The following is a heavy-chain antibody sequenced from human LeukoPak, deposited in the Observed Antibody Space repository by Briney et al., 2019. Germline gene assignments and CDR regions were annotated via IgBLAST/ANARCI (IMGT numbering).Heavy chain of an antibody. CDR3: ARNRRYYDFWSGYPADAFDI. D-gene: IGHD3-3*01. CDR1: GGSFSGYY. CDR2: INHSGST. Sequence: SETLSLTCAVYGGSFSGYYWSWIRQPPGKGLEWIGEINHSGSTNYNPSLKSRVTISVDTSKNQFSLKLSSVTAADTAVYYCARNRRYYDFWSGYPADAFDIWGQGTMVTVSS. J-gene: IGHJ3*02. V-gene: IGHV4-34*01.